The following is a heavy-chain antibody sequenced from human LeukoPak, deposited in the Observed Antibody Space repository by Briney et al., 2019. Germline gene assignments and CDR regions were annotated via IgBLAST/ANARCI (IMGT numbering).Heavy chain of an antibody. J-gene: IGHJ4*02. D-gene: IGHD4-23*01. Sequence: GGSLRLSCAVSGFTFSSYWMNWVRQAPGKGLEWVANINQDGSAKYYVDSVKGRFTFSRDNAMNSLFLQMNSLRAEDTAVYYCARDVHGGAFDYWGQGTLVTVSS. CDR1: GFTFSSYW. CDR2: INQDGSAK. V-gene: IGHV3-7*01. CDR3: ARDVHGGAFDY.